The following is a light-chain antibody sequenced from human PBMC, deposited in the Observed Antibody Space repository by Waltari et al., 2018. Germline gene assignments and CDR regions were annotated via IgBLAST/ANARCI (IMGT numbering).Light chain of an antibody. CDR1: QSVSSN. J-gene: IGKJ4*01. Sequence: EIVMTQSPATLSVSPGERATLSCRASQSVSSNLAWYQQKPGQAPRLLIYGASTRATGIPARFSGSGSGTEFTLTINSLQSDDFAVYYCQQYEDWPRTFGGGTKVEI. V-gene: IGKV3-15*01. CDR3: QQYEDWPRT. CDR2: GAS.